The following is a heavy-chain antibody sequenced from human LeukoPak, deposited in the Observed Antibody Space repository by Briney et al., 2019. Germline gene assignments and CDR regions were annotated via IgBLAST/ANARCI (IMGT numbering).Heavy chain of an antibody. J-gene: IGHJ6*03. D-gene: IGHD5-18*01. V-gene: IGHV1-8*01. CDR1: GYTFTSFD. CDR3: ARGRPDTSVPRTYYMDV. CDR2: MSPNSGNT. Sequence: ASVKVSCKDSGYTFTSFDIFWVRQATGQGLEWMGWMSPNSGNTGSAQKFQGRVTFTRDTSISTSFMELSSLRSEDTAIYYCARGRPDTSVPRTYYMDVWGKGTTVTVSS.